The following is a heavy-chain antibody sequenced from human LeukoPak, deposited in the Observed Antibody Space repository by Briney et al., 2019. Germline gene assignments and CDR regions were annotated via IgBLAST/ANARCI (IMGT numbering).Heavy chain of an antibody. CDR1: GYTFTSYY. V-gene: IGHV1-69*13. D-gene: IGHD2-15*01. J-gene: IGHJ5*02. CDR2: IIPIFGTA. Sequence: SVKVSCKASGYTFTSYYMHWVRQAPGQGLEWMGGIIPIFGTANYAQKFQGRVTITADESTSTAYMELSSLRSEDTAVYYCARDHCSGGSCYSNNWFDPWGQGTLVTVSS. CDR3: ARDHCSGGSCYSNNWFDP.